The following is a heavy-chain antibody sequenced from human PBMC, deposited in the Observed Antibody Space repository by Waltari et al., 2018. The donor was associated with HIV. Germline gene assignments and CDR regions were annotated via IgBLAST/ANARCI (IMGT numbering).Heavy chain of an antibody. CDR2: INGGSGNT. V-gene: IGHV1-3*01. CDR3: ASSLVGDENWFDP. CDR1: GSTFTAYA. J-gene: IGHJ5*02. D-gene: IGHD2-15*01. Sequence: QVQLVQSGAEVKKPGASVKVSCKASGSTFTAYALHWLRQAPGQRLEWMGWINGGSGNTKYSQNFQDRVSITRDISASTAYMELSSLTSEDTAVYYCASSLVGDENWFDPWGQGTLVTVSS.